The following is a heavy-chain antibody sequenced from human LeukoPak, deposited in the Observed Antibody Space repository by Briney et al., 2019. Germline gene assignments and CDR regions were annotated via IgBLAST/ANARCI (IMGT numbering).Heavy chain of an antibody. V-gene: IGHV4-39*07. D-gene: IGHD3-3*01. CDR2: IYYSGRT. CDR3: ARVGITIGGVAPEGNWFDS. J-gene: IGHJ5*01. CDR1: GGSVTSSSAC. Sequence: SQTLSLTCAVSGGSVTSSSACWGWIRQPPGKGLEWIGSIYYSGRTYNNPSPKSRVTMSVETSKNQFCLKLSAVTAAATAVYYCARVGITIGGVAPEGNWFDSWGQGTRVTVSS.